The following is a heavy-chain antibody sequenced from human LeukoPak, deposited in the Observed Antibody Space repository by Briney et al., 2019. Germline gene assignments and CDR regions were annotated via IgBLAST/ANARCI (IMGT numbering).Heavy chain of an antibody. J-gene: IGHJ4*02. CDR3: ARRAGDYSHPYDY. D-gene: IGHD3-22*01. Sequence: GVLRLSCAASGLTVSSNCMSRVRQAPGKGLEWVSFIYSGGNTYYADSVKGRFTISRDNSKNTVHLQMNSLRAEDTAMYYCARRAGDYSHPYDYWGQGTLVTVSS. CDR2: IYSGGNT. CDR1: GLTVSSNC. V-gene: IGHV3-53*01.